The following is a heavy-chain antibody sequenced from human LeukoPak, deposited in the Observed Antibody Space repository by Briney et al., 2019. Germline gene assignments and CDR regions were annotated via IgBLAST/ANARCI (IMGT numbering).Heavy chain of an antibody. CDR2: IFSSTNYI. V-gene: IGHV3-21*01. CDR1: GFTFGDYS. J-gene: IGHJ6*04. D-gene: IGHD3-10*02. Sequence: GRSLRLSCTASGFTFGDYSMNWVRQPPGKGLEWVSSIFSSTNYIYYANSVKGRFTISRDNAKNSLYLQMNSLRAEDTAVYYCAELGITMIGGVWGKGTTVTISS. CDR3: AELGITMIGGV.